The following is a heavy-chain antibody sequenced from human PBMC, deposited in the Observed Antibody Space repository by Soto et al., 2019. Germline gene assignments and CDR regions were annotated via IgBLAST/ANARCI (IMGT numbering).Heavy chain of an antibody. CDR3: ARVSAGFSSNSYYGMDI. D-gene: IGHD2-15*01. CDR2: IIPIFGTA. CDR1: GGTFSSYA. V-gene: IGHV1-69*01. Sequence: QVQLVQSGAEVKKPGSSVKVSCKASGGTFSSYAISWVRQAPGQGLEWMGGIIPIFGTANYAQKFQGRVTSTADESTSTAYMEMSSLRSEDTAVYYCARVSAGFSSNSYYGMDIWGQGTTVTVS. J-gene: IGHJ6*02.